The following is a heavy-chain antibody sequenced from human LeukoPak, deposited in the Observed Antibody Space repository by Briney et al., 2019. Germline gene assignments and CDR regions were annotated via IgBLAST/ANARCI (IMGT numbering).Heavy chain of an antibody. D-gene: IGHD2-2*01. J-gene: IGHJ6*02. CDR2: INHSGST. Sequence: PSETLSLTCAVYGGSFSGYYWSWIRQPPGKGLEWIGEINHSGSTNYNPSLKSRVTISVDTSKNQFSLKLSSVTAADTAVYYCASSPQDIVVVPAAKGGYYYYGMDVWGQGTTVTVSS. CDR1: GGSFSGYY. V-gene: IGHV4-34*01. CDR3: ASSPQDIVVVPAAKGGYYYYGMDV.